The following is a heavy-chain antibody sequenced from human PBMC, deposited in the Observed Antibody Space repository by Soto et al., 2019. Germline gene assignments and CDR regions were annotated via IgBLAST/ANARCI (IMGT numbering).Heavy chain of an antibody. CDR3: ATYDVGTIIQDY. D-gene: IGHD2-21*02. Sequence: PSETLSLTCAISGGSSSSHSKSWVRQPPGKGLEWIGEIHQDGSTNYNPSLKSRVTISGDTSKKHFSLELSSVTAADTAVYYCATYDVGTIIQDYWGQGTLVTVSS. V-gene: IGHV4-34*01. J-gene: IGHJ4*02. CDR2: IHQDGST. CDR1: GGSSSSHS.